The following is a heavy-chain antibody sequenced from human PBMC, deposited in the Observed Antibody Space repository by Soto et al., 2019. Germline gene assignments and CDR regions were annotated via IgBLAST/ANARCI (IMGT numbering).Heavy chain of an antibody. CDR1: GGSISSYY. J-gene: IGHJ6*02. CDR3: ARDRSGHSSSWRTYYYYGMDV. CDR2: IYYSVST. D-gene: IGHD6-13*01. Sequence: PSETLSLTCTVSGGSISSYYWSWIRQPPGKGLEWIGYIYYSVSTNYNPSLKSRVTISVDTSKNQFSLKLSSVTAADTAVYYCARDRSGHSSSWRTYYYYGMDVWGQATRVTVSS. V-gene: IGHV4-59*01.